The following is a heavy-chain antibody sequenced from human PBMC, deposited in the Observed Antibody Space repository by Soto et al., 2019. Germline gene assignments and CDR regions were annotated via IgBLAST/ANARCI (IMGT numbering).Heavy chain of an antibody. V-gene: IGHV3-33*01. J-gene: IGHJ4*02. CDR3: ARDHPYSSSWYDY. D-gene: IGHD6-13*01. CDR2: IWYDGSNK. Sequence: GGSLRLSCAASGFTFSSYGMHWVRQAPGKGLEWVAVIWYDGSNKYYADSVKGRFTISRDNSKNTLYLQMNSLRAEDTAVYYCARDHPYSSSWYDYWGQGTLVTVSS. CDR1: GFTFSSYG.